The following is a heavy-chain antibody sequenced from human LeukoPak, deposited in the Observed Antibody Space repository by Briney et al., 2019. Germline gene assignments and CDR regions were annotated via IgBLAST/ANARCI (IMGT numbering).Heavy chain of an antibody. CDR2: IYSGGST. Sequence: GGSLRLSCAASGFTVSSNYMSWVRQAPGKGLEWVSVIYSGGSTYYADSVKGRFTISRDNSKNTLYLQMNSLRAEDTAVYYCARDRVVPAAIFHYGMDVWGQGTTVTVSS. V-gene: IGHV3-53*01. CDR3: ARDRVVPAAIFHYGMDV. D-gene: IGHD2-2*01. J-gene: IGHJ6*02. CDR1: GFTVSSNY.